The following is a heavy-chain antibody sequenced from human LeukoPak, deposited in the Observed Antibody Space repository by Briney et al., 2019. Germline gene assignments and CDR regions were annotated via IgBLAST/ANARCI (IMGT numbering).Heavy chain of an antibody. CDR2: IYYRGST. CDR3: ARLPDSSSYFDY. CDR1: VDSISRYY. Sequence: SETLSLTCIVSVDSISRYYWSWIRQPPGKGREGIGSIYYRGSTYYSPSLKSRVTISVDTAKNQFALKLSSVTAADTAVYYCARLPDSSSYFDYWGQGTLLTVSS. J-gene: IGHJ4*02. D-gene: IGHD6-6*01. V-gene: IGHV4-59*05.